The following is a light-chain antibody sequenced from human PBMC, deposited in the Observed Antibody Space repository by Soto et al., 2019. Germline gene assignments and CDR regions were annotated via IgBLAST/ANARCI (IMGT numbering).Light chain of an antibody. CDR1: QSVGSS. CDR3: QQRGNWPLT. V-gene: IGKV3-11*01. CDR2: DAS. Sequence: EIVLTQSPATLSLSPGEGATLSCRASQSVGSSLAWYRQKPGQAPRLLISDASNRATGIPARFSGSGSGTDFTLTISNLEPEDFAVYYCQQRGNWPLTFGGGTKVESK. J-gene: IGKJ4*01.